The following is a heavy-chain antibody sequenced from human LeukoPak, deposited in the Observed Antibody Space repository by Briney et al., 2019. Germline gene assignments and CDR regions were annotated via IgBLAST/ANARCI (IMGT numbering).Heavy chain of an antibody. J-gene: IGHJ4*02. D-gene: IGHD1-26*01. CDR2: ISGSGGST. V-gene: IGHV3-23*01. CDR3: AKDPLRSYVGAPTDY. CDR1: GYTFSSYA. Sequence: SCKASGYTFSSYAMSWVRQAPGKGLEWVSAISGSGGSTYYADSVKGRFTISRDNSKNTLYLQMNSLRAEDTAVYYCAKDPLRSYVGAPTDYWGQGTLVTVSS.